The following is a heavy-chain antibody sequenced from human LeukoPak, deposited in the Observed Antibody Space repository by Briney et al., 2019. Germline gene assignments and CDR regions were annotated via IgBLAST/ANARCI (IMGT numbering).Heavy chain of an antibody. V-gene: IGHV3-48*01. J-gene: IGHJ4*02. CDR1: GFTFSSYE. CDR3: ASWAGTTAGFSGPFDF. Sequence: PGGSLRLSCAASGFTFSSYEMNWVRQAPGKGLEWVSHIRSSSRTTYYADSVKGRFTISRDDAKNSLYLQMNSLRGEDTAVYYCASWAGTTAGFSGPFDFWGQGTLVTVSS. CDR2: IRSSSRTT. D-gene: IGHD6-25*01.